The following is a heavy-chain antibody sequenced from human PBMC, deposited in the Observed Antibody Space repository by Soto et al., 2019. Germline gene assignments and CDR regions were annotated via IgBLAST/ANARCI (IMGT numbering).Heavy chain of an antibody. CDR3: ANGYCSGGSCYGGDDN. J-gene: IGHJ4*02. CDR2: ISFDGSNK. CDR1: RFTFSSYD. D-gene: IGHD2-15*01. V-gene: IGHV3-30*18. Sequence: QVQLVESGGGVVQPGRSLRLSCAASRFTFSSYDMHWVRQAPGEGLEWVAVISFDGSNKYYADSVKGRFTISRDNPKNTLYLQMNSLRAEDTAVYYCANGYCSGGSCYGGDDNWGQGTLVTVSS.